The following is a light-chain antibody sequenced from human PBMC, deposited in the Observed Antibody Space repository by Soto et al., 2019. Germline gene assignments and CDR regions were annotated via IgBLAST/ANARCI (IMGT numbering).Light chain of an antibody. Sequence: QSVLTQPASVSGSPGQAITIFCTGTSSNVGSYKLVSWYQQHPGKAPKLMIFEVNKRPSGVSNRFSGSKSGNTASLTISGLKVQDVADYYCFSSRGRPTYVFGTGTKVTVL. V-gene: IGLV2-23*02. CDR1: SSNVGSYKL. CDR3: FSSRGRPTYV. J-gene: IGLJ1*01. CDR2: EVN.